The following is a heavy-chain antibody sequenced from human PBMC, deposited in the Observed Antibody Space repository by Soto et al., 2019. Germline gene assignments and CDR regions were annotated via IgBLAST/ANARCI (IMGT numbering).Heavy chain of an antibody. CDR1: GYTFSTSG. Sequence: QAQQEQSGAEVKKPGASVKVSCKSSGYTFSTSGISWVRQAPGQGLEWMGWISTYNGDANYAQRFQGRVTMTTDTSTSTTFMELRSLRSDDTAVYYCAREGPRPYYYYGMDVWGQGTTVTVSS. J-gene: IGHJ6*02. CDR2: ISTYNGDA. V-gene: IGHV1-18*01. D-gene: IGHD6-6*01. CDR3: AREGPRPYYYYGMDV.